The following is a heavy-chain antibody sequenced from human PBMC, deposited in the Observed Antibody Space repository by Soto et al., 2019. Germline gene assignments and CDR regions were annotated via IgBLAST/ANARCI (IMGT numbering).Heavy chain of an antibody. D-gene: IGHD1-26*01. V-gene: IGHV1-18*01. J-gene: IGHJ6*02. CDR2: ISAYNGNT. CDR3: AREDRELPAYYYYYGMDV. CDR1: GYTFTSYG. Sequence: QVQLVQSGAEVKKPGASVKVSCKASGYTFTSYGISWVRQAPGQGLEWMGWISAYNGNTNYAQKLQGRVTMTTDTSTSTAYMELRSLRSDDTAVYYCAREDRELPAYYYYYGMDVWGQGTTVTVSS.